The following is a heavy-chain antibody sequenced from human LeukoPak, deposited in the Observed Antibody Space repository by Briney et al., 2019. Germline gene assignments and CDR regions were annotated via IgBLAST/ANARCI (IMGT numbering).Heavy chain of an antibody. J-gene: IGHJ4*02. CDR3: TTFYHEYSPY. D-gene: IGHD2/OR15-2a*01. V-gene: IGHV3-15*01. CDR2: VKSNADGGTP. CDR1: GFSFMNAW. Sequence: GGSLRLSCAASGFSFMNAWMIWVRQAPGKGLEWVGRVKSNADGGTPDYAAPARGRFTISRDDSKNTLYLQMNSLKTEDTAVYYCTTFYHEYSPYWGRGTLVTVSS.